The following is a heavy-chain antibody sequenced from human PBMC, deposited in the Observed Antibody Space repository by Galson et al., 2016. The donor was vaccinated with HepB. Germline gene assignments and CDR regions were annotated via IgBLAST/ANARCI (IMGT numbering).Heavy chain of an antibody. CDR2: IIPMFVKA. V-gene: IGHV1-69*01. CDR1: GGTFRNYA. CDR3: ARWAGFAKDLWSGPFDY. D-gene: IGHD3-10*01. Sequence: CKASGGTFRNYAISWVRQAPGQGLEWMGWIIPMFVKAKYAEKFQGRVTITADESTSTAYMELRCLRSEDTAVYYCARWAGFAKDLWSGPFDYWGQGTLVTVS. J-gene: IGHJ4*02.